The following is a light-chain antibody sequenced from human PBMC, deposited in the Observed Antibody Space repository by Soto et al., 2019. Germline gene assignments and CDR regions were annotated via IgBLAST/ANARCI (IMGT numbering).Light chain of an antibody. V-gene: IGKV1-5*01. CDR2: DAS. J-gene: IGKJ2*01. CDR3: QHYNTFPGT. Sequence: DIQMTQSPSTLSASVGDRVTISCRASQSITRRLAWYQKKPGKAPNLLIYDASSLESGVPSRFSGSGYGTEFTLTISSLQPDDFATYYCQHYNTFPGTFGQGTKLEIK. CDR1: QSITRR.